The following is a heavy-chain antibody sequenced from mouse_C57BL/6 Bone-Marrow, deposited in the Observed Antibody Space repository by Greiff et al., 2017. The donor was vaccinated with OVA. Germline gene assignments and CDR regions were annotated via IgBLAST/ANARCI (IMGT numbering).Heavy chain of an antibody. J-gene: IGHJ4*01. D-gene: IGHD1-1*02. Sequence: VKLMESGAELARPGASVKLSCKASGYTFTSYGISWVKQRTGQGLEWIGEIYPRSGNTYYNEKFKGKATLTADKSSSTAYMELRSLTSEDSAVYFCAREWSYYAMDYWGQGTSVTVSS. CDR3: AREWSYYAMDY. V-gene: IGHV1-81*01. CDR1: GYTFTSYG. CDR2: IYPRSGNT.